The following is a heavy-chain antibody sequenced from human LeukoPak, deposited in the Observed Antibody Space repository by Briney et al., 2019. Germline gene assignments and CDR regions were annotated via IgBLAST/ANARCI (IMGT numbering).Heavy chain of an antibody. J-gene: IGHJ4*02. CDR3: AKGKDC. Sequence: GGSLRLSCVASEFTFSDYAMSWVRQAPGKGLEWVSAITGSGGSTYHADSVKGRSTISRDNSKNTLYLQMNSLRADDTAVYYCAKGKDCWGQGTLVTVSS. V-gene: IGHV3-23*01. CDR2: ITGSGGST. CDR1: EFTFSDYA.